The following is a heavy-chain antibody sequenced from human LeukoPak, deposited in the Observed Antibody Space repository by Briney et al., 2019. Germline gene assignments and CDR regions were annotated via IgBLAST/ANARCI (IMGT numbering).Heavy chain of an antibody. Sequence: GGSLRLSCAASGFTFSSYAMTWVRQAPGKGLEWVSSIGGSGASTYYADSVKGRFTISRDNSRNTLYLQMNGLRAEDTAVYYCAISRYPSPVLGFYGMDVWGQGPTVTVPS. D-gene: IGHD7-27*01. J-gene: IGHJ6*02. CDR2: IGGSGAST. CDR3: AISRYPSPVLGFYGMDV. V-gene: IGHV3-23*01. CDR1: GFTFSSYA.